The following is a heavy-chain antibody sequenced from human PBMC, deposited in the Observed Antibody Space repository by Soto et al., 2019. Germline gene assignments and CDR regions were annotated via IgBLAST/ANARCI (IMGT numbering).Heavy chain of an antibody. J-gene: IGHJ4*02. V-gene: IGHV1-46*03. CDR3: VRDPSSGYRSFDY. Sequence: ASVKVSCKASGYSFSFYGINWVRQASGQGLEWMGIINLSADRTSYAQKFQGRFTVTMDTSTSTVYMELGSLRSEDTAVYYCVRDPSSGYRSFDYWGQGTLVTVSS. CDR2: INLSADRT. D-gene: IGHD3-22*01. CDR1: GYSFSFYG.